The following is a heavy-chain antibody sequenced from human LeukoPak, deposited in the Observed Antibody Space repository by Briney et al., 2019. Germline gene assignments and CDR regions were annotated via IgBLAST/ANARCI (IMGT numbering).Heavy chain of an antibody. CDR2: IYYSGST. CDR1: GGSLSSSSYY. CDR3: ARHRPGVATAGTLGFDS. V-gene: IGHV4-61*05. D-gene: IGHD6-13*01. Sequence: SETLSLTCTVSGGSLSSSSYYWGWIRQPPGKGLEWIGYIYYSGSTHYNPSLNSRVTISVDTSKNQFSLKLSSVTVADTALYYCARHRPGVATAGTLGFDSWGQGALVTVSS. J-gene: IGHJ4*02.